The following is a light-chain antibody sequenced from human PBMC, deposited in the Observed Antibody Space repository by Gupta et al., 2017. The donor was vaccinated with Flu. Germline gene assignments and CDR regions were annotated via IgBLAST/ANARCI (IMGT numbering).Light chain of an antibody. Sequence: GDALSRNYGYWYQPKSGQAPKLVIYENNKRTSGIPERFSSSSSGTMATLTITGAQVDDEADYYCFSTDSSGNHWVFGGGTKLTVL. J-gene: IGLJ3*02. CDR1: ALSRNY. V-gene: IGLV3-10*01. CDR3: FSTDSSGNHWV. CDR2: ENN.